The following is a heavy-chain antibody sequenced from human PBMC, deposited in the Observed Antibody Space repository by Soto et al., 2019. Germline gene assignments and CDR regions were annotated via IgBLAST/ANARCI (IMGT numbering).Heavy chain of an antibody. CDR2: IIPISGTA. CDR3: AREARAEPIRAYYGMDV. Sequence: ASLKVSCKASGGTFSSYAISWVRQAPGQGLEWMGGIIPISGTANYAQKFQGRVTITADESTSTAYMELSSVRCEDTAVYYCAREARAEPIRAYYGMDVWGQGTTVTVSS. V-gene: IGHV1-69*13. D-gene: IGHD6-13*01. J-gene: IGHJ6*02. CDR1: GGTFSSYA.